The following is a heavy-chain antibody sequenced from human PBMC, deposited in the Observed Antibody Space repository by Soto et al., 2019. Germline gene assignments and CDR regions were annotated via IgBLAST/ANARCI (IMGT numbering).Heavy chain of an antibody. J-gene: IGHJ4*02. D-gene: IGHD2-21*01. CDR2: IIPKLGSA. CDR3: ARGGDVYNFGAVY. Sequence: QVQLVQSGAEVKEPGSSVKVSCKASGGGNLRDYRTTWVRRAPGQGLGWMGGIIPKLGSANYAQNFQGRVTVTPDESTNTVHMELRSLRSDDTAVYYCARGGDVYNFGAVYWGQGTPVTVSS. V-gene: IGHV1-69*01. CDR1: GGGNLRDYR.